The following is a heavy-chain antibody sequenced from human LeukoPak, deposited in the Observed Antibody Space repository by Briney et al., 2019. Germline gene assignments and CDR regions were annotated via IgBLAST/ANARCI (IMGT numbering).Heavy chain of an antibody. Sequence: PPETLSLTCTVSGGSISSGDYYWSWIRQPPGKGLEWIGYIYYSGSTYYNPSLKSRVTISVDTSTNQFSLKLSSVTAADTAVYYCAIYASSWQYFDYWGQGTLVTVSS. CDR1: GGSISSGDYY. D-gene: IGHD6-13*01. CDR2: IYYSGST. V-gene: IGHV4-30-4*02. CDR3: AIYASSWQYFDY. J-gene: IGHJ4*02.